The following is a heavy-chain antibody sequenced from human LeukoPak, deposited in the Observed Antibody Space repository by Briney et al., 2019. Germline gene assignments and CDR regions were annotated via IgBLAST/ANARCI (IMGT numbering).Heavy chain of an antibody. CDR1: GGSISSGGYS. CDR2: IYHSGST. CDR3: ARGGDDYVWGSYRLNWFDP. Sequence: SETLSLTCAVSGGSISSGGYSWSWIRQPPGKGLEWIGYIYHSGSTYYSPSLKSRVTISVDRSKNQFSLKLSSVTAADTAVYYCARGGDDYVWGSYRLNWFDPWGQGTLVTVSS. D-gene: IGHD3-16*02. J-gene: IGHJ5*02. V-gene: IGHV4-30-2*01.